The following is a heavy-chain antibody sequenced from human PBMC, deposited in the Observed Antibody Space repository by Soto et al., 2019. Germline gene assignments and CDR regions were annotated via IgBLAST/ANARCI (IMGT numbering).Heavy chain of an antibody. J-gene: IGHJ4*02. CDR2: ISGSGGST. V-gene: IGHV3-23*01. CDR3: AKAYYDYGGKHFDY. Sequence: EVQLLESGGGLVQPGGSLRLSCAAYGFTFSSYAMSWIRQAPGKGLEWVSAISGSGGSTYYADSVKGRFTISRDNSKNTLYLQMNSLRAEDTAVYYCAKAYYDYGGKHFDYWGQGTLVTVSS. D-gene: IGHD4-17*01. CDR1: GFTFSSYA.